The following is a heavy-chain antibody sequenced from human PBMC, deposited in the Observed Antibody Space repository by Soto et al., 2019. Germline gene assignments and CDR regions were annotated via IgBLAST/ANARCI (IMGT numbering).Heavy chain of an antibody. CDR2: ISSRSDT. D-gene: IGHD2-21*02. CDR1: GFSFSTYS. V-gene: IGHV3-21*01. CDR3: AREETAWPLAYGLDV. J-gene: IGHJ6*02. Sequence: LRLSCAASGFSFSTYSMNWVRQAPGKGLEWVSSISSRSDTYYAGSVKGRFTISRDNAKNSVSLQMDSLRAEDAAVYYCAREETAWPLAYGLDVWCQGTTGTVSS.